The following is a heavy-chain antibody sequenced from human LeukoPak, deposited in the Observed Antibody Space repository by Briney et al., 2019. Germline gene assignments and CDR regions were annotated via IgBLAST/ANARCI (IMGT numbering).Heavy chain of an antibody. CDR1: GFTFSSYE. V-gene: IGHV3-48*03. J-gene: IGHJ6*02. CDR2: ISSSGSTI. CDR3: ARDFLSPQKVSRPYCSGGSCYSGGYYYYGMDV. Sequence: RAGGSLRLSCAASGFTFSSYEMNWVRQAPGKGLEWVSYISSSGSTIYYADSVKGRFTISRDNAKNSLYLQMNSLRAEDTAVYYCARDFLSPQKVSRPYCSGGSCYSGGYYYYGMDVWGQGTTVTVSS. D-gene: IGHD2-15*01.